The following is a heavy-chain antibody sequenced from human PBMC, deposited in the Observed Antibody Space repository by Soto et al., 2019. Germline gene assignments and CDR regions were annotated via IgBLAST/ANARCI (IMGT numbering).Heavy chain of an antibody. CDR3: ARAGDIVVVVAANSHAPDY. Sequence: GASVKVSCKASGYTFTSYGISWVRQAPGQGLEWMGWISAYNGNTNYAQKLQGRVTMTTDTSTSTAYMELRSLRSDDTAVYYCARAGDIVVVVAANSHAPDYWGQGTLVTVSS. CDR1: GYTFTSYG. V-gene: IGHV1-18*01. CDR2: ISAYNGNT. J-gene: IGHJ4*02. D-gene: IGHD2-15*01.